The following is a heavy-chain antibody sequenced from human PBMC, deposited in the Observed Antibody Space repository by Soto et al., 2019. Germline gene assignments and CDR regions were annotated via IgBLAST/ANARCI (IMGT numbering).Heavy chain of an antibody. CDR3: VKDHPSLSI. CDR2: INVGKGHT. Sequence: QVQLVQSGAEEKKPGASVKISCKASGYTFTDYTMHWVRQAPGQKFEWMGWINVGKGHTKYSQSFQGRLTIPRDTSASTAYMELRSLSSEDTAVYYCVKDHPSLSIWGQGTLVTVSS. V-gene: IGHV1-3*05. CDR1: GYTFTDYT. J-gene: IGHJ4*02. D-gene: IGHD6-6*01.